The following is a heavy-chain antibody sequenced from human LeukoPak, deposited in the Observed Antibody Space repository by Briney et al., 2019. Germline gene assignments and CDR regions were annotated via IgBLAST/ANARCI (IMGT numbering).Heavy chain of an antibody. CDR1: GGTFSSYA. Sequence: SVKVSCKASGGTFSSYAISWVRQAPGQGLEWMGGIIPTFGTANYAQKFQGRVTITTDESTSTAYMELSSLRSEDTAVYYCARDSGTRRDGYNGGSLVAYWGQGTLVTVSS. V-gene: IGHV1-69*05. CDR3: ARDSGTRRDGYNGGSLVAY. J-gene: IGHJ4*02. D-gene: IGHD5-24*01. CDR2: IIPTFGTA.